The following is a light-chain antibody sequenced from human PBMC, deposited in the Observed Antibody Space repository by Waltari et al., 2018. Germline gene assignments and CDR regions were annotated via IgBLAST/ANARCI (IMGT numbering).Light chain of an antibody. CDR3: SSYVANNNPV. V-gene: IGLV2-8*01. Sequence: QSALTQPPSASGSPGPSVTIPCTGTSSDVGGYNFVSWYQHHPGKAPRLIIYEVSERPSGVPDRFSGSKSGNTASLTVSGLQAEDEADYYCSSYVANNNPVFGGGTKLTVL. CDR2: EVS. J-gene: IGLJ2*01. CDR1: SSDVGGYNF.